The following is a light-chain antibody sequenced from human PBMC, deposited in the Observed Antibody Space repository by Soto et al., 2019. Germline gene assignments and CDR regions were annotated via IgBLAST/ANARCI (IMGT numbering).Light chain of an antibody. CDR3: QQYGSSPPIT. J-gene: IGKJ5*01. V-gene: IGKV3-20*01. CDR2: GAS. Sequence: ILLTQSPSTLSLSPGRRSTLACRASQSVSSSYLAWYQQKPGQAPRLXIYGASSRATGIPDRFSGSGSGTDFTLTISRLEPEDFAVYYCQQYGSSPPITFGQGTRLEIK. CDR1: QSVSSSY.